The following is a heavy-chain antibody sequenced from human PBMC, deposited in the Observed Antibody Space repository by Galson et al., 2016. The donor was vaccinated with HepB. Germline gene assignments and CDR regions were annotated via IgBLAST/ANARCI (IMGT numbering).Heavy chain of an antibody. CDR1: GFTFSSYG. J-gene: IGHJ4*02. V-gene: IGHV3-30*19. CDR2: ISYDGSNK. CDR3: ARDHRIGVATIGIDF. D-gene: IGHD5-24*01. Sequence: SLRLSCAASGFTFSSYGMHWVRQAPGKGLEWVAVISYDGSNKYYADSVKGRFTISRDNSKNTLYLQTNSLTVEDTALYYCARDHRIGVATIGIDFWGQGALVIVSS.